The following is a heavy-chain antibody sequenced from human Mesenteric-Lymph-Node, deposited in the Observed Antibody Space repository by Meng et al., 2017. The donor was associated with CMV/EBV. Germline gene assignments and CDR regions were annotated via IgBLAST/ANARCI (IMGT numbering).Heavy chain of an antibody. CDR1: GGSISSSSYY. J-gene: IGHJ6*02. D-gene: IGHD3-10*01. Sequence: SETLSLTCTVSGGSISSSSYYWGWIRQPPGKGLEWIGSIYYSGSTYYNPSLKSRVTISVDTSKNQFSLKLSSVTAADTAVYYCARDSLRITMVRGVSYYYYYGMDVWGQGTTVTVSS. CDR3: ARDSLRITMVRGVSYYYYYGMDV. CDR2: IYYSGST. V-gene: IGHV4-39*02.